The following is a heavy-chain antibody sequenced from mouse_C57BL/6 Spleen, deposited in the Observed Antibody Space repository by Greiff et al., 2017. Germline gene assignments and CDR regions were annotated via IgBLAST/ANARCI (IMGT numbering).Heavy chain of an antibody. J-gene: IGHJ1*03. Sequence: VQLQESGPELVKPGASVKISCKASGYAFSSSWMNWVKQRPGKGLEWIGRIYPGDGDTNYNGKFKGKATLTADKSSSTAYMQLSSLTSEDSAVDCCARGGYFDVWGTGTTVTVSS. CDR1: GYAFSSSW. V-gene: IGHV1-82*01. CDR3: ARGGYFDV. CDR2: IYPGDGDT.